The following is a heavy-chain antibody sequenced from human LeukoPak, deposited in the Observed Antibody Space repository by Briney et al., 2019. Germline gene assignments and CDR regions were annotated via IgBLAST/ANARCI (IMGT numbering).Heavy chain of an antibody. CDR2: IWYDGSKK. Sequence: GGSLRLSCAASGFTFSSNGMQWVRQAPGKGLEWVAVIWYDGSKKYYTDSVKGRFTVSRDNAKNTLYLQMNSLRAEDTAVYYCARDLGYTYGSDYWGQGTLVTVSS. V-gene: IGHV3-33*01. D-gene: IGHD5-18*01. J-gene: IGHJ4*02. CDR1: GFTFSSNG. CDR3: ARDLGYTYGSDY.